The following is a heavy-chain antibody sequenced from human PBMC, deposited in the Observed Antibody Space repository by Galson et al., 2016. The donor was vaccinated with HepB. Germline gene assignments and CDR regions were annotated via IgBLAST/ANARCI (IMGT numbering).Heavy chain of an antibody. CDR2: ISSASSIK. J-gene: IGHJ5*02. Sequence: SLRLSCADSGFTFNTYGMNWVRQAPGKGLEWVSYISSASSIKYYADSVKGRFTISSDNARHSLYLEMNSLRGEDTAMYYCARDYVPGAWGQGVLVTVSS. CDR1: GFTFNTYG. V-gene: IGHV3-48*04. CDR3: ARDYVPGA. D-gene: IGHD3-10*01.